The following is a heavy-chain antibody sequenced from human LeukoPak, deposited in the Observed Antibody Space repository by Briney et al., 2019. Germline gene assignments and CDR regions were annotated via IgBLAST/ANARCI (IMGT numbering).Heavy chain of an antibody. D-gene: IGHD6-6*01. CDR3: ARIGYSSSSFDY. CDR2: ISGSGGST. Sequence: PGGSLRLSCAASGFTFSSYAMSWVRQAPGKGLEWVSAISGSGGSTYCADSVKGRFTISRDNSKNTLYLQMNSLRAEDTALYYCARIGYSSSSFDYWDQGTLVTVSS. J-gene: IGHJ4*02. V-gene: IGHV3-23*01. CDR1: GFTFSSYA.